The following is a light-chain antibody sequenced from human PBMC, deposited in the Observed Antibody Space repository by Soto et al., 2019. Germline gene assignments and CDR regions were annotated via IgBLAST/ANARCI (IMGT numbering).Light chain of an antibody. CDR3: SSYAGSNNFG. CDR2: EVS. V-gene: IGLV2-8*02. J-gene: IGLJ1*01. Sequence: QSVPTHRPSASMSPAQSVTIFCPGTSSDVDGYNYVSWNQQHPGKAPKLMIYEVSERPSGVLDPFSGSKSSNTASLTVSGLQAEDEADYYCSSYAGSNNFGFGDGTKVTAL. CDR1: SSDVDGYNY.